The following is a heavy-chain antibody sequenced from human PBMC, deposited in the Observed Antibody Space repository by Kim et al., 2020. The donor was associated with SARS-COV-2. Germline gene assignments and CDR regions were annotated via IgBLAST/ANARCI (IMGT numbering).Heavy chain of an antibody. CDR3: ARGAYGDVSFDY. V-gene: IGHV1-18*01. D-gene: IGHD2-21*01. Sequence: ASVKVSCKACGYMFTSYGFSWVRLAPGQGLEWLGWISARDGNTKYGQKVQGRVIMTTDTSTNTAYMELWSLRSDDTAMYYRARGAYGDVSFDYWGQGTPV. CDR1: GYMFTSYG. CDR2: ISARDGNT. J-gene: IGHJ4*02.